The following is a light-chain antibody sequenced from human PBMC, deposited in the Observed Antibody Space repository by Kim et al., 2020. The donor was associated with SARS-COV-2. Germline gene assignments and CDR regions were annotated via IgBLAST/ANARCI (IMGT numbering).Light chain of an antibody. Sequence: QSALTQPASVSGSPGQSITISCTGTSSDVGGFSSVSWYQQHPGKAPKLMIYDVGNRPSGISNRFSGSKSANTASLTISGLQAEDEADYYCTSFTSRSTYVFGTGTKVTVL. CDR2: DVG. J-gene: IGLJ1*01. CDR3: TSFTSRSTYV. CDR1: SSDVGGFSS. V-gene: IGLV2-14*03.